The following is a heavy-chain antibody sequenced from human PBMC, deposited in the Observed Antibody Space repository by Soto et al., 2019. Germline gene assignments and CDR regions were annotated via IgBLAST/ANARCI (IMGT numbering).Heavy chain of an antibody. CDR2: ISGSGGST. CDR3: EKDIRSGWPYFDY. V-gene: IGHV3-23*01. CDR1: GFTFSSYT. J-gene: IGHJ4*02. Sequence: AGGSLRLSCAASGFTFSSYTMSWVRQAPGKGLEWVSAISGSGGSTYYADSVKGRFTISRDNSKNTLYLQMNSLRAEDTAVYYCEKDIRSGWPYFDYWGQGTLVTVSS. D-gene: IGHD6-19*01.